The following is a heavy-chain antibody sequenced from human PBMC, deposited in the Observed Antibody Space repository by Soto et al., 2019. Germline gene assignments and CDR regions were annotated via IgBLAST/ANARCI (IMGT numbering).Heavy chain of an antibody. CDR2: ISSSGSTI. CDR1: GFTFSSYE. D-gene: IGHD3-10*01. CDR3: ARDRGVRDGMVV. J-gene: IGHJ6*02. V-gene: IGHV3-48*03. Sequence: EVQLVESGGGLVQPGGSLRLSCAASGFTFSSYEMNWVRQAPGKGLEWVSYISSSGSTIYYADSVKGRFTISRDNAKNSLYLQMNSLRAEDTAVYYCARDRGVRDGMVVWGQGTTVTVSS.